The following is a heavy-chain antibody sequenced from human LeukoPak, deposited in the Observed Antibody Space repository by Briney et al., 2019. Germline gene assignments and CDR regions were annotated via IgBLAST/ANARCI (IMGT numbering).Heavy chain of an antibody. J-gene: IGHJ6*02. CDR2: IYSGGST. CDR3: ARDRSGYDFWSGYPYYYYYYGMDV. D-gene: IGHD3-3*01. V-gene: IGHV3-53*01. Sequence: GGSLRLSCAASGFTFSSYWMNWARQAPGKGLEWVSVIYSGGSTYYADSVKGRFTISRDNSKNTLYLQMNSLRAEDTAVYYCARDRSGYDFWSGYPYYYYYYGMDVWGQGTTVTVSS. CDR1: GFTFSSYW.